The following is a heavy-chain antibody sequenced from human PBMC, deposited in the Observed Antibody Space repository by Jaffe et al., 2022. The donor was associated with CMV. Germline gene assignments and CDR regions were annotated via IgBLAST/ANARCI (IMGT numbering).Heavy chain of an antibody. D-gene: IGHD4-17*01. J-gene: IGHJ5*01. CDR1: GGSISGYY. V-gene: IGHV4-59*01. CDR3: ARDGLGDPTIYDS. CDR2: IYYSGIN. Sequence: QVQLQESGPGLVKPSETLSLTCTVSGGSISGYYWTWIRQPPGKGLEWIGHIYYSGINKSNPSLKSRVTISGDTSKNQISLKLTSVTAADTAVYYCARDGLGDPTIYDSWGQGTLVTVSS.